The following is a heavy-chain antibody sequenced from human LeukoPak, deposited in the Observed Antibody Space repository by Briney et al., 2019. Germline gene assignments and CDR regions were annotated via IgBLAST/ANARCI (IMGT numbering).Heavy chain of an antibody. Sequence: SETLSLTCTVSGGSISSHYWSWIRQPPGKGLEWIGYIYYSGSTNYNLSLKSRVTISVDTSRNQFSLKLSSVTAADTAVYYCARFRRMRYCSSTSCYDFGAFDIWGQGTMVTVSS. CDR3: ARFRRMRYCSSTSCYDFGAFDI. J-gene: IGHJ3*02. V-gene: IGHV4-59*11. CDR2: IYYSGST. CDR1: GGSISSHY. D-gene: IGHD2-2*01.